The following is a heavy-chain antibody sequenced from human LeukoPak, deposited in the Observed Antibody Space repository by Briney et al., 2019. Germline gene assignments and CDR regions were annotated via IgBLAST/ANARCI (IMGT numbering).Heavy chain of an antibody. CDR1: GFTFSSYG. CDR3: ARYYVDTAMVMGYFDY. V-gene: IGHV3-30*03. CDR2: ISYDGSNK. J-gene: IGHJ4*02. D-gene: IGHD5-18*01. Sequence: PGGSLRLSCAASGFTFSSYGMHWVRQAPGKGLEWVAVISYDGSNKYYADSVKGRFTISRDNSKNTLYLQMNSLRAEDTAVYYCARYYVDTAMVMGYFDYWGQGTLVTVSS.